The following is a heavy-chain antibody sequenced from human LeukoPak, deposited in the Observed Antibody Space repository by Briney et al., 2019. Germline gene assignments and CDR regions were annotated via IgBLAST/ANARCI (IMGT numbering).Heavy chain of an antibody. V-gene: IGHV1-18*01. CDR2: ISSYNGNT. D-gene: IGHD3-22*01. Sequence: ASVKVSCEASGYTFTSYGITGVRQAPGQGLEWMGRISSYNGNTNNAQNLQGRVTMTTDTSTSTAYMELRSLRSDDTAVYYCARVYNYYDTSGYYLGNYFDYWGRGTLVTVSS. J-gene: IGHJ4*02. CDR1: GYTFTSYG. CDR3: ARVYNYYDTSGYYLGNYFDY.